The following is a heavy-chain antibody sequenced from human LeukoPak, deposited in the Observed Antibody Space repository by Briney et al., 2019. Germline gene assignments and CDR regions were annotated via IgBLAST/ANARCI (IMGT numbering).Heavy chain of an antibody. Sequence: GESLKISCAYSGFTVSSNYMRWVRQAPGKGLEWVSVIYSGGSTHYADSVKGRFTISRDNSKNTLYLQMNSLRAEDTAVYYCARDRLHYDSLTGYPADWGQGTLVTVSS. J-gene: IGHJ4*02. CDR1: GFTVSSNY. V-gene: IGHV3-66*01. CDR2: IYSGGST. CDR3: ARDRLHYDSLTGYPAD. D-gene: IGHD3-9*01.